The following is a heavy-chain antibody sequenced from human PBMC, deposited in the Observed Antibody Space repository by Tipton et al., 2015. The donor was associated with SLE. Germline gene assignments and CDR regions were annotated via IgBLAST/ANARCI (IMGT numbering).Heavy chain of an antibody. V-gene: IGHV3-30*02. Sequence: SLRLSCAASGFTFSSYGMHWVRQAPGKGLEWVAFIRYDGSNKYYADSVKGRFTISRDNSKNTLYLQMNSLRAEDTAVYYCARNLGYCSSTSCDGGYWGQGTLVTVSS. D-gene: IGHD2-2*01. CDR3: ARNLGYCSSTSCDGGY. J-gene: IGHJ4*02. CDR1: GFTFSSYG. CDR2: IRYDGSNK.